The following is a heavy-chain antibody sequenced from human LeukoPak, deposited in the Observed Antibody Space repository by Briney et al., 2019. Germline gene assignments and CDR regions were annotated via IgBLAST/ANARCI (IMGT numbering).Heavy chain of an antibody. CDR2: IYYSGST. Sequence: PSETLSLTCTVSGGSISSGGYYWSWIRQHPGKGLEWIGYIYYSGSTYYNPSLKSRVTISVDTSKNQFSLKLSSVTAADTAVYYCARGRGSAAAGYDSFDYWGQGTLVTVSS. D-gene: IGHD6-13*01. J-gene: IGHJ4*02. CDR3: ARGRGSAAAGYDSFDY. V-gene: IGHV4-31*03. CDR1: GGSISSGGYY.